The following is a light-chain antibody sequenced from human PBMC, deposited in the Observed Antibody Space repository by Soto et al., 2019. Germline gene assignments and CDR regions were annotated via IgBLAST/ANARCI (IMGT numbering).Light chain of an antibody. J-gene: IGKJ1*01. CDR2: KAS. V-gene: IGKV1-5*03. Sequence: DIQMTQSPSTLSGSVGDGVTSTCRASQTISSGLAWYQQKPGKAPKRLIYKASTLKSGVPSRFSGSGSGTEFTLTISSLQPDDFATYYCQHYNSYSEAFGQGTKVDIK. CDR1: QTISSG. CDR3: QHYNSYSEA.